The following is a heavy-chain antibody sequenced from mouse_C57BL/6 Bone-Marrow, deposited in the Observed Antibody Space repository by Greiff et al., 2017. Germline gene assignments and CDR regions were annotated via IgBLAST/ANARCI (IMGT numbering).Heavy chain of an antibody. D-gene: IGHD2-12*01. V-gene: IGHV1-12*01. J-gene: IGHJ1*03. Sequence: QVQLQQSGAELVRPGASVKMSCKASGYTFTSYNMHWVKQTPRQGLEWIGAIYPGNGDTSYNQKFKGKATLTVDKSSSTAYIRLSSLTSEDSEVYASARLSYHWYFDVWGTGTTVTVSS. CDR2: IYPGNGDT. CDR3: ARLSYHWYFDV. CDR1: GYTFTSYN.